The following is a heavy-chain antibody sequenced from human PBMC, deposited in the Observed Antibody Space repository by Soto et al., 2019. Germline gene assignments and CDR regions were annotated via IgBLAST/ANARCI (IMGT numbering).Heavy chain of an antibody. J-gene: IGHJ5*02. CDR1: GYTFTSYG. CDR3: AGRVGFLGRNWFDP. V-gene: IGHV1-18*01. D-gene: IGHD3-3*01. CDR2: ISAYNGNT. Sequence: ASVKVSCKASGYTFTSYGISWVRQAPGQGLEWMGWISAYNGNTNYAQKLQGRVTMTTDTSTSTAYMELRSLRSDDTAVYYCAGRVGFLGRNWFDPWGQGTLVTVSS.